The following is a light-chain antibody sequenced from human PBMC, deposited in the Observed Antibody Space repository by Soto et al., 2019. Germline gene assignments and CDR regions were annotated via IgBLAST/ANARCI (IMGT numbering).Light chain of an antibody. Sequence: DIQMTQSPATLSAPIEDRVTITCRASQNIRSWLSWYKQKRGKAPNLLIYQASILESGVPSRFSDSESGTECSLTMICLQPGDFANFYCQQSNSKSLSFGGGTKVEI. CDR1: QNIRSW. CDR3: QQSNSKSLS. CDR2: QAS. J-gene: IGKJ4*01. V-gene: IGKV1-5*03.